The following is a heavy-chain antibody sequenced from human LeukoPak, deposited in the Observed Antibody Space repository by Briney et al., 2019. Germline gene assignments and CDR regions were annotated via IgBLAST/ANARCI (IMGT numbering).Heavy chain of an antibody. CDR2: IYHSGST. CDR1: GGSISTGSYY. V-gene: IGHV4-30-2*01. Sequence: SETLSLTCSVSGGSISTGSYYWSWIRQHPGKGLEWIGYIYHSGSTYYNPSLKSRVTISVDRSKNQFSLKLSSVTAADTAVYYCARISMVRGAGGFDYWGQGTLVTVSS. CDR3: ARISMVRGAGGFDY. J-gene: IGHJ4*02. D-gene: IGHD3-10*01.